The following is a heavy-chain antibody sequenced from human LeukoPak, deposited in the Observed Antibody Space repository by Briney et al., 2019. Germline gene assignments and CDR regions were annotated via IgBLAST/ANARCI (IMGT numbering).Heavy chain of an antibody. D-gene: IGHD6-19*01. Sequence: PSETLSLTCTVSGGSISSDGYYWSWIRQPPGKGLEWIGHIYHSGSTNYNPSLKSRVTISVDTSKNQFSLKLSSVTAADTAVYYCARDRIAVAGYYYYGMDVWGHGTTVTVSS. CDR3: ARDRIAVAGYYYYGMDV. V-gene: IGHV4-61*08. CDR1: GGSISSDGYY. J-gene: IGHJ6*02. CDR2: IYHSGST.